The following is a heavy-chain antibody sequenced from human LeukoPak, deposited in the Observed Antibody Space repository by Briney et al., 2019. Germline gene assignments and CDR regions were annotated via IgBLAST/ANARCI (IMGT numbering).Heavy chain of an antibody. CDR2: ISSSSSYI. CDR3: ATSSGWYEY. J-gene: IGHJ4*02. D-gene: IGHD6-19*01. CDR1: GFTFSSYS. V-gene: IGHV3-21*01. Sequence: GGSLRLSCAASGFTFSSYSMNWVRQAPGKGLEWVSSISSSSSYIYYADSVRGRSTISRDNAKNSLYLQMNSLRAEDTAVYYCATSSGWYEYWGQGTLVTVSS.